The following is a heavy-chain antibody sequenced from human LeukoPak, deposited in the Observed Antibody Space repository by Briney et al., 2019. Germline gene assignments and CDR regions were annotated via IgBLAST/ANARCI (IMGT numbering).Heavy chain of an antibody. V-gene: IGHV3-74*01. Sequence: GGSLRLSCAASGFTFSSLWMHWVRRAPGKGLVWVSVITSDGSRTTHADSVKGRFTISRDNAKNTLYLQMNSLRAEDTAVYYCARDVPATGYGMDVWGQGTTVTVSS. CDR1: GFTFSSLW. J-gene: IGHJ6*02. D-gene: IGHD2-2*01. CDR3: ARDVPATGYGMDV. CDR2: ITSDGSRT.